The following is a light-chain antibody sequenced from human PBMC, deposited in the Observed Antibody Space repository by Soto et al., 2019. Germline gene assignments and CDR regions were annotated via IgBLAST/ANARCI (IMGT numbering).Light chain of an antibody. J-gene: IGKJ5*01. CDR3: QQGYTTPIT. CDR1: QSISGY. Sequence: IQMTQSLSSLSASDEDRVTITCRASQSISGYLNWYQQKPGRAPKLLIYTASSLQSGVPSRFSGSGSGTDFTLTISSLQPEDFATYHCQQGYTTPITFCHGTRLEI. V-gene: IGKV1-39*01. CDR2: TAS.